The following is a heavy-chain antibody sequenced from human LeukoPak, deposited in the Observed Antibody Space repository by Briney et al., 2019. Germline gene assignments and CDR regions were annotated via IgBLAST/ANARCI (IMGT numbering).Heavy chain of an antibody. Sequence: ASVKVSCKASGGTFSSYAISWVRQAPGQGLEWMGGIIPIFGTANYAQKFQGRVTITADKSTSTAYMELSSLRSEDTAVYFYARVASVGTTAFDYWGQGTLVTVSS. CDR1: GGTFSSYA. CDR2: IIPIFGTA. J-gene: IGHJ4*02. V-gene: IGHV1-69*06. D-gene: IGHD1-26*01. CDR3: ARVASVGTTAFDY.